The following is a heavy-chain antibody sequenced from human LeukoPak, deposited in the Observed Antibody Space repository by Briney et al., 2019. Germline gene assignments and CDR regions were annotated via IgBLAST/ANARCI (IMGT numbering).Heavy chain of an antibody. Sequence: PGGSLRLSCAASGFTFSSYGMHWVRQAPGKGLEWVAVIWYDGSNKYYADSVKGRFTISRDNSKNTLYLQMNSLRAEDTAVYYCARAGSGSSRPYYFDYWGQGTLVTVSS. CDR1: GFTFSSYG. CDR3: ARAGSGSSRPYYFDY. V-gene: IGHV3-33*01. D-gene: IGHD1-26*01. J-gene: IGHJ4*02. CDR2: IWYDGSNK.